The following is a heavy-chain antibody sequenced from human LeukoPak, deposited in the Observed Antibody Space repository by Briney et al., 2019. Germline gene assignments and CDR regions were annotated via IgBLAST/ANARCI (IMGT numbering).Heavy chain of an antibody. V-gene: IGHV3-21*01. CDR2: ISSSRSYI. Sequence: PGGSLRLSCAASGFTFSSYSMNWVRQAPGKGVEGVSSISSSRSYIYYADSVKGRFNISRENDKNAVYMKMNSLRAEDTAVYYCARDIVVVPAANRLDYWGQGTLVTVSS. CDR3: ARDIVVVPAANRLDY. J-gene: IGHJ4*02. D-gene: IGHD2-2*01. CDR1: GFTFSSYS.